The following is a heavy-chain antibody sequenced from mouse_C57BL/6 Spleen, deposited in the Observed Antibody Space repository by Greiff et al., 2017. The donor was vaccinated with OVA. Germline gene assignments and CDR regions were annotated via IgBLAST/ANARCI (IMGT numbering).Heavy chain of an antibody. CDR1: GYSITSGYY. J-gene: IGHJ3*01. Sequence: EVQRVESGPGLVKPSQSLSLTCSVTGYSITSGYYWNWIRQFPGNKLEWMGYISYDGSNNYNPSLKNRISITRDTSKNQFFLKLNSVTTEDTATYYCARDQDYSNYGFAYWGQGTLVTVSA. V-gene: IGHV3-6*01. D-gene: IGHD2-5*01. CDR2: ISYDGSN. CDR3: ARDQDYSNYGFAY.